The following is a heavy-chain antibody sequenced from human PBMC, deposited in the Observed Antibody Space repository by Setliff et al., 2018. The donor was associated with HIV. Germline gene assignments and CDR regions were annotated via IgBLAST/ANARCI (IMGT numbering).Heavy chain of an antibody. D-gene: IGHD2-2*01. Sequence: SETLSLTCTVADGSISTGSYYWSWIRQPAGKGLEWIGRLHLSGDTNYNPSLKSRVTMSIDTSKNQFSLKLSSVTAADTAVYYCARASSDIPGVDSNYFDDWGQGTLVTVSS. CDR1: DGSISTGSYY. J-gene: IGHJ4*02. V-gene: IGHV4-61*02. CDR2: LHLSGDT. CDR3: ARASSDIPGVDSNYFDD.